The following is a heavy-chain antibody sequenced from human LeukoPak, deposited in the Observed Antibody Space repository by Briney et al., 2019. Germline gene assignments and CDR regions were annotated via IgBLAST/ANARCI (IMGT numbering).Heavy chain of an antibody. CDR1: GGSISTYY. Sequence: SETLSLICTVSGGSISTYYWTWIRQPPGKGLEWIGYIYYSGSTNYNPSLKSRVTISVDTSKNQFSLKLSSVTAADTAVYYCARDGGYSSYFDYWGQGTLVTVSS. D-gene: IGHD4-11*01. J-gene: IGHJ4*02. CDR3: ARDGGYSSYFDY. CDR2: IYYSGST. V-gene: IGHV4-59*01.